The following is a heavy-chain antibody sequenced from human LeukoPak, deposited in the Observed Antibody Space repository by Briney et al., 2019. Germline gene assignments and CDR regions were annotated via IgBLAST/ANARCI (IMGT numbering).Heavy chain of an antibody. V-gene: IGHV1-18*04. CDR3: ARDRDWGYSYGYNY. D-gene: IGHD5-18*01. CDR2: ISAYNGNT. Sequence: GASVKVSCKASGYTFTSNYIHWVRQAPGQGLEWMGWISAYNGNTNYAQKLQGRVTMTTDTSTSTAYMELRSLRSDDTAVYYCARDRDWGYSYGYNYWGQGTLVTVSS. CDR1: GYTFTSNY. J-gene: IGHJ4*02.